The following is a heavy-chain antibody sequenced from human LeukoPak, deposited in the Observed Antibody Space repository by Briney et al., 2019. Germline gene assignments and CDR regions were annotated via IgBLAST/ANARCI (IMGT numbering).Heavy chain of an antibody. CDR2: IYHSGST. J-gene: IGHJ1*01. V-gene: IGHV4-30-2*01. CDR3: ASRSGYVYAEYFQH. CDR1: GGSISSGGYS. D-gene: IGHD5-12*01. Sequence: PSETLSRTCAVSGGSISSGGYSCSWIRQPPGQGLAWIGYIYHSGSTYYNPSLKSRVTISVDRSKNQFSLKLSSVTAADTAVYYCASRSGYVYAEYFQHWGQGTLVTVSS.